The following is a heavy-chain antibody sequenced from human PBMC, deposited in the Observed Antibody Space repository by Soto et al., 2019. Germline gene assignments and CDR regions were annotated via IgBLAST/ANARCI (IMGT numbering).Heavy chain of an antibody. CDR3: AKVTGYCSSSSCRRDYYYYYGMDV. J-gene: IGHJ6*02. CDR2: ISYDGSDK. V-gene: IGHV3-30*18. Sequence: VQLVESGGGMVQPGRSLRLSCAASGFTFSNYGMHWVRQAPGKGLEWVAVISYDGSDKYYADSVKGRFTISRDNSKNTLYLQMNSLRAEDTAVYYCAKVTGYCSSSSCRRDYYYYYGMDVWGQGTTVTVS. CDR1: GFTFSNYG. D-gene: IGHD2-2*01.